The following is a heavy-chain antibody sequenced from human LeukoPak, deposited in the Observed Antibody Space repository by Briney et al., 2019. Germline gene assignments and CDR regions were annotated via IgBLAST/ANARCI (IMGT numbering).Heavy chain of an antibody. D-gene: IGHD2/OR15-2a*01. V-gene: IGHV3-53*01. J-gene: IGHJ6*02. Sequence: PGGSLRLSCAASGFTVSNNYMSWVRLAPGKGLEWVSVIYSGGSTYYADSVKGRFTISRDNSKNTLYLQMSSLRAEDTAVYYCARVYPPYYYGMDVWGQGTTVTVSS. CDR3: ARVYPPYYYGMDV. CDR2: IYSGGST. CDR1: GFTVSNNY.